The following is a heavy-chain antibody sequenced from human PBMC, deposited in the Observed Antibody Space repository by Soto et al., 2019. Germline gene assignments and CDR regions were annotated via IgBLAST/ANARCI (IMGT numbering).Heavy chain of an antibody. CDR2: IYPGDSDT. CDR1: GYSFTSYW. V-gene: IGHV5-51*01. D-gene: IGHD2-15*01. J-gene: IGHJ3*02. Sequence: GESLKISCKGSGYSFTSYWIGWVRQMPGKGLEWMGIIYPGDSDTRYSPSFQGQVTISADKSISTAYLQWSSLKASDTAMYYCARGAYCSGGSCYPLNDAFDIWGQGTMVTVSS. CDR3: ARGAYCSGGSCYPLNDAFDI.